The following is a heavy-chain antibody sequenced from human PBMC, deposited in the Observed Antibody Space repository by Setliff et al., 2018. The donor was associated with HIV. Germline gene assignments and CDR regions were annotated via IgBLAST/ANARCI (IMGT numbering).Heavy chain of an antibody. CDR1: GDSITSNSYY. D-gene: IGHD5-18*01. CDR2: MHHSGST. CDR3: ARVRTMGSYGFYYDYMDV. J-gene: IGHJ6*03. Sequence: SETLSLTCTVSGDSITSNSYYWGWIRQSPGKGLEWIGTMHHSGSTNYNPSLKSRVSISVDTSKNQFSLKLSSVTAADTAVYYCARVRTMGSYGFYYDYMDVWGKGTTVTVSS. V-gene: IGHV4-39*07.